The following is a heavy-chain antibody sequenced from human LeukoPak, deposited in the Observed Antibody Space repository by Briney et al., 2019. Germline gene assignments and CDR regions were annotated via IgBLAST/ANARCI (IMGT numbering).Heavy chain of an antibody. D-gene: IGHD3-3*01. Sequence: SPSETLSLTCAGYGGSFRGFYWGGVRQPPGKGLGGVGGVKNSGSTNYNPSLKSRVTISVDTSKNQFSLKLSSVTAADTAVYYCARRRKIRFLEWLSSYFDYWGQGTLVTVSS. CDR1: GGSFRGFY. CDR3: ARRRKIRFLEWLSSYFDY. CDR2: VKNSGST. V-gene: IGHV4-34*01. J-gene: IGHJ4*02.